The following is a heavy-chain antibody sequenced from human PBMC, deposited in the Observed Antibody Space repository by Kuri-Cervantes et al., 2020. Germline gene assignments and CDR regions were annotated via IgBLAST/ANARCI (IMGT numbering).Heavy chain of an antibody. V-gene: IGHV4-59*13. CDR3: ARVSSGWYGYFDL. CDR1: GGSISSYY. CDR2: IYYSGST. D-gene: IGHD6-19*01. Sequence: SETLSLTCTVSGGSISSYYWSWIRQPPGKGLEWIGYIYYSGSTNYNPSLKSRVTISVDTSKNKFSLKLSSVTAADTAVYYCARVSSGWYGYFDLWGRGTLVTVSS. J-gene: IGHJ2*01.